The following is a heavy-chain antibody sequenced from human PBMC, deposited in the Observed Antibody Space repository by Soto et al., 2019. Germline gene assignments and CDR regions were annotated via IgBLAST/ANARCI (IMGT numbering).Heavy chain of an antibody. CDR3: SRSLNS. CDR2: INQDGSEK. V-gene: IGHV3-7*01. CDR1: GFTFSTYW. J-gene: IGHJ4*02. Sequence: GGSLRLSCAASGFTFSTYWMDWVRPTPGKGLEWVANINQDGSEKNYVDSVKGRFTIYRDSAKNSLYLQMSSLTAEDSALYYCSRSLNSWGQGTLVTVSS.